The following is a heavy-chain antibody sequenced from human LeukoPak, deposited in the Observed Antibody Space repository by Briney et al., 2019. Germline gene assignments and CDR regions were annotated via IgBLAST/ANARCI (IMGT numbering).Heavy chain of an antibody. CDR3: WYECIHHYYAHDVKGRFTISRDNSKNPLYLHIDSLRAEGMAVYYCAKDNTGWVCDY. CDR2: FRYDGSGN. D-gene: IGHD3-10*01. CDR1: GCTISSYG. Sequence: AGTLTLSCAASGCTISSYGMHWVRHRPRQGKGRVAFFRYDGSGNYYADSALGRLTIVRDNTSKKPYPLMNSLRTAAEAVYYLWYECIHHYYAHDVKGRFTISRDNSKNPLYLHIDSLRAEGMAVYYCAKDNTGWVCDYWGEGTLVTVSS. V-gene: IGHV3-30*02. J-gene: IGHJ4*02.